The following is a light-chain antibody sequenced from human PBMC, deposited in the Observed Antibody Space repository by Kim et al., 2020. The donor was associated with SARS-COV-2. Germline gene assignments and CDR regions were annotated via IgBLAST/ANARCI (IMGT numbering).Light chain of an antibody. CDR3: CSYAGTTTYVV. CDR1: IGDVGSYNL. J-gene: IGLJ2*01. V-gene: IGLV2-23*01. Sequence: SRPLSCTGTIGDVGSYNLVSWYQEHPGKAPKRMIYEGSKRPSGVSNRFSGSKSGNTASLTISELQAEDEADYYCCSYAGTTTYVVFGGGTQLTVL. CDR2: EGS.